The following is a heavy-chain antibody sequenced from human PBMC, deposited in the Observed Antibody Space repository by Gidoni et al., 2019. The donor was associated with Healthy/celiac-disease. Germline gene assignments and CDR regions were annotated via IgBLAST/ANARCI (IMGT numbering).Heavy chain of an antibody. CDR3: ARNDDAFDL. CDR2: ISSGSSTI. J-gene: IGHJ4*02. CDR1: GFTFSSSS. Sequence: EVQLVESGGGLVQPGGSLRLSCAASGFTFSSSSMNWVRQAPGKGLEWVSYISSGSSTIYYADSVKGRFTISRDNAKNSLYVQMNSLRDEDTAVYYCARNDDAFDLWGQGTLVTVSS. D-gene: IGHD1-1*01. V-gene: IGHV3-48*02.